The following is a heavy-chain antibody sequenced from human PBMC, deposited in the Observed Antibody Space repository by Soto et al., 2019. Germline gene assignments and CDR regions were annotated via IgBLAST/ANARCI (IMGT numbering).Heavy chain of an antibody. CDR3: ARDLWWYLQ. CDR1: GFTFSSHA. J-gene: IGHJ4*02. D-gene: IGHD2-15*01. V-gene: IGHV3-23*01. Sequence: EVQLLESGGGLVQPGGALRLSCAASGFTFSSHAMSWVRQAPGKGLEWISSISAGSEGAYYADSVKGRFTISRDNSNNTLYLQLNSLRAEDTAVYYCARDLWWYLQWGQGTRVTVSS. CDR2: ISAGSEGA.